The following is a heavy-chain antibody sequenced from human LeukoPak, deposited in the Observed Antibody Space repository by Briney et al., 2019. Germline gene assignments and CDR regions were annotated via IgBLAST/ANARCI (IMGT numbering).Heavy chain of an antibody. Sequence: GGSLRLSCAASGFTFSSYEMNWVRQAPGKGLEWVSYISSSSSYIYYADSVKGRFTISRDNAKNSLYLQMNSLRAEDTAVYYCARDALAYYYDSSGAGLWGRGTLVTVSS. J-gene: IGHJ2*01. CDR1: GFTFSSYE. CDR2: ISSSSSYI. V-gene: IGHV3-21*05. D-gene: IGHD3-22*01. CDR3: ARDALAYYYDSSGAGL.